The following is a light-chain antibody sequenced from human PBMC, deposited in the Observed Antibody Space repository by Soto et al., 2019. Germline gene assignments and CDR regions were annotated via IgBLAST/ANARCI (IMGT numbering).Light chain of an antibody. CDR2: DVS. V-gene: IGLV2-14*03. J-gene: IGLJ1*01. Sequence: QSALTQPASVSGSPGQSITISCTGTSSDVGGYNYVSWYQHHPGKDPKLMIFDVSNRPSGVSNRLSGSKSGNTASLTNTGLQPEDEADYYCSSYTTSNTRQIVFGTGTKVTVL. CDR3: SSYTTSNTRQIV. CDR1: SSDVGGYNY.